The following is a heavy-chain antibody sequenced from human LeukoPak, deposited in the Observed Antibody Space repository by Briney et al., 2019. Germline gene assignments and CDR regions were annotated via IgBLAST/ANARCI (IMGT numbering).Heavy chain of an antibody. Sequence: GGSLRLSCSASGFPFSSYAMHWVRQAPGKGLEYVSAISSNGGSTYYADSVKGRFTISRDNSKNTLYLQMSSLRAEDTAVYYCVKDRDDFWSGYFDYWGQGTLVTVSS. D-gene: IGHD3-3*01. CDR1: GFPFSSYA. V-gene: IGHV3-64D*09. J-gene: IGHJ4*02. CDR2: ISSNGGST. CDR3: VKDRDDFWSGYFDY.